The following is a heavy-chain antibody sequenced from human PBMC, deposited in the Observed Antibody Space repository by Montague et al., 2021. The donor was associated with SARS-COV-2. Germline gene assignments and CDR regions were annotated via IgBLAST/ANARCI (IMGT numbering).Heavy chain of an antibody. J-gene: IGHJ4*02. Sequence: PALGKPTQTLTLTCSFSGLSLATPGMSVGWIRQPPGRALEWLALIDWTHDQYYSRSLGTRLTISPGTSKSQVVLTLTNVDTVDTATYYCARNRLPVFDFWRQGTLVTV. CDR1: GLSLATPGMS. CDR3: ARNRLPVFDF. CDR2: IDWTHDQ. V-gene: IGHV2-70*01.